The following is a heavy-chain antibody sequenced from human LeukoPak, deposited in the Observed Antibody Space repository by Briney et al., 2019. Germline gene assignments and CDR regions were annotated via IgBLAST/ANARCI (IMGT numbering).Heavy chain of an antibody. CDR3: ARASGDVPTARFDY. V-gene: IGHV1-2*06. D-gene: IGHD3-10*01. Sequence: GASVKVSCKASAYTFTGYYIHWVRQAPGQGLQWMGRINPNSGATNYAQKFQGRVTVTRETSITTAFMELSRLTFDDTAVYYCARASGDVPTARFDYWGQGTLVTVPS. CDR2: INPNSGAT. CDR1: AYTFTGYY. J-gene: IGHJ4*02.